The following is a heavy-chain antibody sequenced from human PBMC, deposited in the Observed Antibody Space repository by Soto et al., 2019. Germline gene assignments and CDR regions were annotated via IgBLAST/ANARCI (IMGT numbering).Heavy chain of an antibody. CDR1: GFTFSSHS. V-gene: IGHV3-48*02. CDR2: ISSSISTM. D-gene: IGHD5-18*01. CDR3: AREVRDTAVADFDY. J-gene: IGHJ4*02. Sequence: EVQLVESGGGLVQPGGSLRLSCAASGFTFSSHSMNWVRQAPGKGLEWLSYISSSISTMHYADSVKGRFTISRDNVKNSLYLQINSLRDEDTAVYYCAREVRDTAVADFDYWGQGTLVTVSS.